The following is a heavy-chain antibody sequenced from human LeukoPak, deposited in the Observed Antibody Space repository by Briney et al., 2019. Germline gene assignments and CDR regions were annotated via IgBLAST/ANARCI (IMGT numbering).Heavy chain of an antibody. V-gene: IGHV4-59*12. CDR3: ARTPVWIITTHPNWFDP. Sequence: SETLSLTCTVSGGSISSYYWSWIRQPPGKGLEWIGEIYHNGGTNYNPSLKSRVTIPVDKSNNQFSLKLTSVTAADTAVYYCARTPVWIITTHPNWFDPCGQGTLVTVSS. CDR2: IYHNGGT. J-gene: IGHJ5*02. D-gene: IGHD3-3*01. CDR1: GGSISSYY.